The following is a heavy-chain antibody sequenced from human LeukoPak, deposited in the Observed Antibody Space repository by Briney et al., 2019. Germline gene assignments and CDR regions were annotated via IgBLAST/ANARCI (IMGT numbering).Heavy chain of an antibody. D-gene: IGHD1-26*01. Sequence: GGSLRLSCAASGFTVSSNYMSWVRQAPGKGLEWVSVIYSGGSTYYADSVKGRFTISRDNSKNTLYLQMNSLRAEDTAVYYCASWELLGYYYYGMDVWGQGTTVTVSS. CDR1: GFTVSSNY. CDR2: IYSGGST. V-gene: IGHV3-66*01. CDR3: ASWELLGYYYYGMDV. J-gene: IGHJ6*02.